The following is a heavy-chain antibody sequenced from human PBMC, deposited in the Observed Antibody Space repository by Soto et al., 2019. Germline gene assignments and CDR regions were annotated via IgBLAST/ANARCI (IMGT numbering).Heavy chain of an antibody. CDR3: VTGYHSDY. D-gene: IGHD5-18*01. Sequence: GGSLRLSCAASGISTSFYWMGWVRQAPGRGLEWVASIKKDGTEKYYMDSLKGRFTISRDNALNSLYLQMNSLRAEDTAVYFCVTGYHSDYWGQGTLVTVSS. CDR1: GISTSFYW. CDR2: IKKDGTEK. J-gene: IGHJ4*02. V-gene: IGHV3-7*03.